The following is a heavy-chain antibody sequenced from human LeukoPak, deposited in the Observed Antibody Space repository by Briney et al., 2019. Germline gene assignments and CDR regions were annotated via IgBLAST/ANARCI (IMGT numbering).Heavy chain of an antibody. J-gene: IGHJ2*01. Sequence: GASVTVSCKASGYTFTNYGISWVRQAPGQGLEWMGWINAYNGNTNYAQKLQGRVTMTTDTSTSTAYMELRSLRSDDTAVYYGARVPPFCSGGDCYYWYFDLWGRGTLVTVSS. V-gene: IGHV1-18*01. CDR1: GYTFTNYG. D-gene: IGHD2-21*02. CDR3: ARVPPFCSGGDCYYWYFDL. CDR2: INAYNGNT.